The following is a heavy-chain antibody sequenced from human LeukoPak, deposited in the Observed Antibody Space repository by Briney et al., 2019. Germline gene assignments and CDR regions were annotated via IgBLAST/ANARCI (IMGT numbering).Heavy chain of an antibody. V-gene: IGHV4-4*07. J-gene: IGHJ4*02. CDR3: ARKSGYHYFDY. D-gene: IGHD3-22*01. CDR2: IYTTGST. Sequence: SETLSLTCTVSGGSISSGTYYWTWIRQPAGKGLEWIGRIYTTGSTNYNPSLKSRVTMSVDTSKNQFSLKLSSVTAADTTVYYCARKSGYHYFDYWGQGTLVTVSS. CDR1: GGSISSGTYY.